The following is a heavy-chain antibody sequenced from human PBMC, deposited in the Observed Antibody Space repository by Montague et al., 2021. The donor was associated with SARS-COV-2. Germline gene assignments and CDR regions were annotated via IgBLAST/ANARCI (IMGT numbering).Heavy chain of an antibody. V-gene: IGHV4-39*01. J-gene: IGHJ4*02. Sequence: SETLSLTCTFSGASRSTKNYYWGWIRQPPGKGLEWIGSISYSATSYSNPSLKSRVTMSVDTSRNQLSLHLSSVTVADTAVYYCARLGITLGGVIVIRYYFDFWGQGTLVTVSS. CDR1: GASRSTKNYY. CDR3: ARLGITLGGVIVIRYYFDF. CDR2: ISYSATS. D-gene: IGHD3-16*02.